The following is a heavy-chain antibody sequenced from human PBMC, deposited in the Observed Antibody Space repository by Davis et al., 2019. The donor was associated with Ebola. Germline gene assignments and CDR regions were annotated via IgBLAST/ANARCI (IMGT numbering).Heavy chain of an antibody. CDR2: IIPIFGTT. CDR3: ARDRGGDYSFDY. D-gene: IGHD3-10*01. J-gene: IGHJ4*02. V-gene: IGHV1-69*06. CDR1: GNTINTYT. Sequence: SVKVSCKASGNTINTYTIDWVRQAPGQGLEWMGGIIPIFGTTNYAQKFRGRVMITADKSTRIAYMELSSLGSEDTSVYYCARDRGGDYSFDYWGQGTLVTVSS.